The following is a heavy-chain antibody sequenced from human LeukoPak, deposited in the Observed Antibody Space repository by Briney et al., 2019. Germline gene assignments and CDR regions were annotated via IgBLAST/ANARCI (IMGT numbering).Heavy chain of an antibody. D-gene: IGHD3-10*02. V-gene: IGHV3-23*01. J-gene: IGHJ3*02. CDR1: GFTFTSYA. CDR2: ISGSGGST. Sequence: GGSLRLSCAASGFTFTSYAMTWVRQAPGKGLEWVSAISGSGGSTYYADSVMGRFTISRDNAKNTLYLQMNRRRAEDTALYYCAKGTTFDVFDMWGQGTMVTVSS. CDR3: AKGTTFDVFDM.